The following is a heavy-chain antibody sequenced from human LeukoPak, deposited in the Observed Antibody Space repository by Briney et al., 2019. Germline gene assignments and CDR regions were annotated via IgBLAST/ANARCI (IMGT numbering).Heavy chain of an antibody. CDR3: TRRYCSGGSCYSDY. V-gene: IGHV3-73*01. CDR1: GFTFSDSG. J-gene: IGHJ4*02. D-gene: IGHD2-15*01. Sequence: GGSLRLSCAASGFTFSDSGMHWVRQASGKGLEWVGRIRSRANSYATAYAASVRGRFTISRDDSKNTAYLQMNSLRTEDTAVYYCTRRYCSGGSCYSDYWVQGTLVTVYS. CDR2: IRSRANSYAT.